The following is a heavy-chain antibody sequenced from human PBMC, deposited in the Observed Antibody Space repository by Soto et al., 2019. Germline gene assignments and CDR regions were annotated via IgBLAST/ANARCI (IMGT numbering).Heavy chain of an antibody. CDR3: AREKSGYYDD. J-gene: IGHJ4*02. CDR2: MNPNSGNT. V-gene: IGHV1-8*01. CDR1: GYTFTSYD. D-gene: IGHD3-3*01. Sequence: QVQLVQSGAEVKKPGASVKVSCKASGYTFTSYDINWVRQATGQGLEWMGWMNPNSGNTGYAQKFKXXVXTXTNTPLSTAYMERSSLRSEDTAVYYCAREKSGYYDDWGQGSLVTVSS.